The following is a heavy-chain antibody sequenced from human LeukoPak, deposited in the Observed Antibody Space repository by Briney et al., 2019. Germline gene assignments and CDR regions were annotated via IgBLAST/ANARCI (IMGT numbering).Heavy chain of an antibody. CDR1: GGSISSGSYY. J-gene: IGHJ5*02. Sequence: PSETLSLTCTVSGGSISSGSYYWSWIRQPAGKGLEWIGRIFTSGSTKYNPSLKSRVTISVDTSKNQFSLKLSSVTAADTAVYYCARERGYCSSTSCSRGWFDPWGQGTLVTVSS. CDR2: IFTSGST. CDR3: ARERGYCSSTSCSRGWFDP. D-gene: IGHD2-2*01. V-gene: IGHV4-61*02.